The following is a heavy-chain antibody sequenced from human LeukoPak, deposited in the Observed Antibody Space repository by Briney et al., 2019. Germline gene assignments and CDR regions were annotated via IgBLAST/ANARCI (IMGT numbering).Heavy chain of an antibody. Sequence: ASVKVSCKASGDTFSSYYMHWVRQAPGQGLEWMGWINPNSGGTNYAQRFQGRVTMTRDTSISTAYMELSRLRSDDTAVYYCASYSSPQSPPDYWGQGTLVTVSS. D-gene: IGHD6-13*01. CDR1: GDTFSSYY. CDR2: INPNSGGT. V-gene: IGHV1-2*02. J-gene: IGHJ4*02. CDR3: ASYSSPQSPPDY.